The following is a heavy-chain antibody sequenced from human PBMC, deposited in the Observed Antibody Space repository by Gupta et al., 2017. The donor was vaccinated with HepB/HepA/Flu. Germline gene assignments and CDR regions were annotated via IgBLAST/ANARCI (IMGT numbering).Heavy chain of an antibody. CDR2: IYSGGST. CDR3: TRDSSTRGTMAH. Sequence: EVQLVESGGGSVQPGESLRLPCAASGFTVSNNYMTWVRQAPGKGLEWVSIIYSGGSTYYADSVKGRFTISRDNSKNTLYLQMNSLRAEDTAVYYCTRDSSTRGTMAHWGQGTLVTVSS. J-gene: IGHJ4*02. D-gene: IGHD3-10*01. V-gene: IGHV3-66*01. CDR1: GFTVSNNY.